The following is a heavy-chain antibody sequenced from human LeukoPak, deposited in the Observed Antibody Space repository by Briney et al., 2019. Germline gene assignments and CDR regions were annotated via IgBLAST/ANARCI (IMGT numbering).Heavy chain of an antibody. Sequence: SETLSLTCTVSGGSITSDFWTWLRQPAGKGLEWIGRMRTSGNTNYNPSLKRRVTMSVDTSKKQFSLKLSSVTAADTAVYYCARGRKWLRLPYDYWGQGTLVTVSS. CDR1: GGSITSDF. CDR2: MRTSGNT. J-gene: IGHJ4*02. CDR3: ARGRKWLRLPYDY. V-gene: IGHV4-4*07. D-gene: IGHD5-12*01.